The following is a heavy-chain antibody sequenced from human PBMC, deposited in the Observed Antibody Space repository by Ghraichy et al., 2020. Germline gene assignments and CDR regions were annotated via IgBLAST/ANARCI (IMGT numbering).Heavy chain of an antibody. CDR1: GDSVSNRKFY. J-gene: IGHJ1*01. CDR2: TSYRGAT. D-gene: IGHD6-13*01. V-gene: IGHV4-39*02. Sequence: SETLSLTCSVSGDSVSNRKFYWAWIRQAPGKGLEWIGSTSYRGATYYNPSLESRVVVSVDTSKNTFSLQMNYVTATDTAVYYCARRLAAAGGGNEYFQDWGQGALVIVSS. CDR3: ARRLAAAGGGNEYFQD.